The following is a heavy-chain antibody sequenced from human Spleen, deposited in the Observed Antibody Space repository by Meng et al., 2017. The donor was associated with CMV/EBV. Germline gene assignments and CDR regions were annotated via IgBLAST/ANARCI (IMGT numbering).Heavy chain of an antibody. V-gene: IGHV4-61*08. J-gene: IGHJ6*02. D-gene: IGHD2-2*01. Sequence: SETLSLTCTVSGVSTTRDEYLWAWVRQAPGKGLEWIGSIHYTGRTNNSPSLKTRISMSLDTSKQRFTLSLRSVTAADAAAYYCARISTDYCSGISCYDNGLDVWGQGITVTVSS. CDR3: ARISTDYCSGISCYDNGLDV. CDR1: GVSTTRDEYL. CDR2: IHYTGRT.